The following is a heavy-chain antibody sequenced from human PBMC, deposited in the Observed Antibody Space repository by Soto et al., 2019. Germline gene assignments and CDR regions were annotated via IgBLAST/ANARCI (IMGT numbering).Heavy chain of an antibody. CDR3: AAGGGLPRYY. CDR2: IYYSGST. CDR1: GGSISRGDFY. D-gene: IGHD5-12*01. J-gene: IGHJ4*02. Sequence: SGTPSLTRTVSGGSISRGDFYWGWVRQPPGKGLEWIGYIYYSGSTYYNPSLKSRVTISVDRSKNQFSLKLSFVTAADTAVYYCAAGGGLPRYYWGQGTLVTVSS. V-gene: IGHV4-30-4*01.